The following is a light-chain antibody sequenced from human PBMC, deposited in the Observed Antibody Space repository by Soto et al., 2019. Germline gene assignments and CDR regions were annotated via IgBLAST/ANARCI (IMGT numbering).Light chain of an antibody. CDR2: DAS. Sequence: DIQMTQSPPTLAASVGDRVTITCRASQTINTWLAWYQQKPRKAPKLLIFDASTLESGVPSRFSGSGSGSQFILTISGLQPDDFATYYCQQYNSYSQTFGQGTKLEMK. CDR3: QQYNSYSQT. CDR1: QTINTW. J-gene: IGKJ2*01. V-gene: IGKV1-5*01.